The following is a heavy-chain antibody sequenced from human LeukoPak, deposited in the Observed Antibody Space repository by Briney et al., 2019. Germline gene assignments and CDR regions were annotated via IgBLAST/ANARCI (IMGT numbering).Heavy chain of an antibody. CDR1: GFTFSTYA. D-gene: IGHD3-10*01. Sequence: GGSLRLSCAASGFTFSTYAMSWVRQAPGKGLEWVSAISGSRGSTYYTDSVKGRFTISRDNAKNSLYLQMNSLRAEDTAVYCCARRGFGEYDYWGQGTLVTVSS. J-gene: IGHJ4*02. CDR2: ISGSRGST. V-gene: IGHV3-23*01. CDR3: ARRGFGEYDY.